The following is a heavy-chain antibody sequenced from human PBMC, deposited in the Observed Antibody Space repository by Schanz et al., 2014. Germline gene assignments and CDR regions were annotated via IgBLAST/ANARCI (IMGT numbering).Heavy chain of an antibody. CDR1: GSSIRSGTYY. J-gene: IGHJ2*01. V-gene: IGHV4-61*02. CDR3: ARDTTWRLDL. Sequence: QVQLQESGPGLVKPSQTLSLTCTVSGSSIRSGTYYWSWIRQPAGKALEWVGRVFPNGITNYNPSLKRRATIALDTSKNQFSLTLTSLTAADTAVDYCARDTTWRLDLWGRGTLVTVSS. CDR2: VFPNGIT. D-gene: IGHD1-1*01.